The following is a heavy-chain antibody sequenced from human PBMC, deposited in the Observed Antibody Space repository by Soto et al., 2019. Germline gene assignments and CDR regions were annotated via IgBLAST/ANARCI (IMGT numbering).Heavy chain of an antibody. CDR2: IYYSGST. CDR1: GGSISGGGYY. D-gene: IGHD6-13*01. J-gene: IGHJ4*02. Sequence: QVQLQESGPGLVKPSQTLSLTCTVSGGSISGGGYYWSWIRKHPGKGLGWNGYIYYSGSTYYNPSLKSRVTISVDTSKNQFSQQLSSVTASDTAVYYCAGVDIAAAYHFDSRGQGTLVTVSS. V-gene: IGHV4-31*03. CDR3: AGVDIAAAYHFDS.